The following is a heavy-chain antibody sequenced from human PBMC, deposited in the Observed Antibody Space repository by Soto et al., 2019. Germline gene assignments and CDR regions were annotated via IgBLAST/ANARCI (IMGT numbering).Heavy chain of an antibody. V-gene: IGHV2-5*02. CDR3: AHISREFHLILSPYYFDY. J-gene: IGHJ4*02. CDR1: GFSLSTSGMG. D-gene: IGHD3-10*01. CDR2: IFWDDDK. Sequence: QITLKESGPTLVKPTQTLTLTCTFSGFSLSTSGMGVGWIRQPPGKALEWLALIFWDDDKRYSPSLKSRLTITKDTSKNQLVLTMTIMDPVDTATYYCAHISREFHLILSPYYFDYWGQGTLVTVSS.